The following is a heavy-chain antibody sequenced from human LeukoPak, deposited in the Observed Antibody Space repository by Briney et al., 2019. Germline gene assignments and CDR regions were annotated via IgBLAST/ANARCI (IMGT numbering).Heavy chain of an antibody. J-gene: IGHJ4*02. D-gene: IGHD6-13*01. CDR1: GFTFDDYA. Sequence: GGSLRLSCAASGFTFDDYAMHWVRQAPGKGLEWVSGISWNSGSIGYADSVKGRFTISRDNAKNSLYLQMNSLRAEDMALYYCAKSKSSYWYTTLDYWGQGTLVTVSS. CDR3: AKSKSSYWYTTLDY. CDR2: ISWNSGSI. V-gene: IGHV3-9*03.